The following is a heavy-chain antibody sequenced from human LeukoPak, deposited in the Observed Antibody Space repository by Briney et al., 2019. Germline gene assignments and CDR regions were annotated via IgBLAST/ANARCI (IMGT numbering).Heavy chain of an antibody. J-gene: IGHJ4*02. V-gene: IGHV4-4*07. CDR2: IYTSGST. Sequence: SETLSLTCTVSGGSISNYYWSWTRQPAGKGLEWIGRIYTSGSTNYNPSLKSRVTMSVDTSKNQFSLKLSSVTAADTAVYYCKTYGSGSYYREFDYWGQGTLVTVSS. CDR3: KTYGSGSYYREFDY. CDR1: GGSISNYY. D-gene: IGHD3-10*01.